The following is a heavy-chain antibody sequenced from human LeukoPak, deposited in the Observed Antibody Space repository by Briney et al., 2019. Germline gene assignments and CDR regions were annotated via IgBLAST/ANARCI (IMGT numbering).Heavy chain of an antibody. CDR2: IKKDGSVK. D-gene: IGHD3-16*01. CDR3: KRNSQDLGAYFNDL. J-gene: IGHJ4*01. CDR1: GFSFSNYW. V-gene: IGHV3-7*01. Sequence: GGSLRLSCAASGFSFSNYWMSWVRQAPGKGPEWVANIKKDGSVKYYVDSVKGRFTISRDNAKNSLYLQMNSLRAEDAAVYYCKRNSQDLGAYFNDLWGQGTLGTVS.